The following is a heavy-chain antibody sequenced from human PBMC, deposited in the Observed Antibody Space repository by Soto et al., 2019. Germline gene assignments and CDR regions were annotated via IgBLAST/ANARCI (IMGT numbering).Heavy chain of an antibody. Sequence: WGSLKLSCAAPGFTFSSYAMSWVRQAPGKGLEWVSAISGSGGSTYYADSVKGRFTISRDNSKNTLYLQMNSLRAEDTAVYYCAKEQWLVPCLFDYWGQGTLVTVSS. D-gene: IGHD6-19*01. CDR2: ISGSGGST. J-gene: IGHJ4*02. CDR3: AKEQWLVPCLFDY. CDR1: GFTFSSYA. V-gene: IGHV3-23*01.